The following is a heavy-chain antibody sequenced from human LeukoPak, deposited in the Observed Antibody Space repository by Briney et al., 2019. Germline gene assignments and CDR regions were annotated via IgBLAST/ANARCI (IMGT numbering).Heavy chain of an antibody. CDR2: ISSSGATI. CDR3: ARGGLGSWTFDS. CDR1: GFIFSTYS. D-gene: IGHD1-26*01. V-gene: IGHV3-48*04. J-gene: IGHJ4*02. Sequence: GGSLRLSCTASGFIFSTYSMNWVRQAPGKGLEWVSYISSSGATIYYADSVKGRLTISRDNAMYSLYLQMNSLSAEDTAVYYCARGGLGSWTFDSWGQGTLVTVSS.